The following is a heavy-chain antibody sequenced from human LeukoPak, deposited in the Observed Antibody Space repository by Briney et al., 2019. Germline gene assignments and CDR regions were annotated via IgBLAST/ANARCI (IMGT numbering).Heavy chain of an antibody. CDR3: VRTPPNWGFDY. CDR2: MSPNSGDT. D-gene: IGHD7-27*01. CDR1: GYTFTSHD. Sequence: ASVKVSCKASGYTFTSHDINWVQQATGQGLEWMGWMSPNSGDTGYPQKFQGRVTMTSDSSISTAYMELSSLRSEDTAIYYCVRTPPNWGFDYWGQGTLVTVSS. J-gene: IGHJ4*02. V-gene: IGHV1-8*01.